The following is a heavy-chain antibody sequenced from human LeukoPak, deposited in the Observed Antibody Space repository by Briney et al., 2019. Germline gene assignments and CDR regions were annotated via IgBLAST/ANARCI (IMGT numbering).Heavy chain of an antibody. CDR1: GGSISSTNYY. CDR3: ARVGSGGAWFDF. J-gene: IGHJ4*02. Sequence: PSETLSLTCTVSGGSISSTNYYWGWIRQPPGKGLEWIGTVYYSGSTYYNPSLKSRVTMSVDTPKKQFSLKLTSVTAADTAVYFCARVGSGGAWFDFWGQGTLVTVSS. V-gene: IGHV4-39*07. D-gene: IGHD6-19*01. CDR2: VYYSGST.